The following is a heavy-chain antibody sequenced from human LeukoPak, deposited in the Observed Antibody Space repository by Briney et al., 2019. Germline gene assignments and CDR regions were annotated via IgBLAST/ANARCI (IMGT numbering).Heavy chain of an antibody. CDR1: GGSISGHY. CDR3: ARLLDNDSSGYPDTFDM. J-gene: IGHJ3*02. Sequence: SETLSLTCTDSGGSISGHYWSWIRQPPGKGLEWIGYFYYSGSTSYNPSLQGRVTISVDTSKNHFSLKLTSVTAADTAVYYCARLLDNDSSGYPDTFDMWGQGTMVTVSS. CDR2: FYYSGST. D-gene: IGHD3-22*01. V-gene: IGHV4-59*11.